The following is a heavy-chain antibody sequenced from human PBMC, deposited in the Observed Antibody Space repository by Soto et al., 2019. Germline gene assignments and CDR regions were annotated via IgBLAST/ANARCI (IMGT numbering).Heavy chain of an antibody. CDR2: TYYRSKWYN. Sequence: TLSLTCAISGDSVSSKSAAWNWIRQSPSRGLEWLGRTYYRSKWYNDYALSVKSRITINADTSKNQFSLQLNSVTPEDTAMYYCARGGPYCIGDCSYRFDYWGQGTLVTVSS. CDR3: ARGGPYCIGDCSYRFDY. J-gene: IGHJ4*02. D-gene: IGHD2-21*02. V-gene: IGHV6-1*01. CDR1: GDSVSSKSAA.